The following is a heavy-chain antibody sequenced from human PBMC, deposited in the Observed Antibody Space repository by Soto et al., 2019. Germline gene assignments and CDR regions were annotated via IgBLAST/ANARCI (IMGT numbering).Heavy chain of an antibody. CDR3: AIAPCTRPASTPLY. Sequence: GGSLRLSCAASGITCSSYWMSWVRQSPGKGLEWVANINRDGSEKYYVDSVKGRFTISRDNAKNSLYLHMNSLRVEATALYDCAIAPCTRPASTPLYLGPETLLTFS. CDR1: GITCSSYW. CDR2: INRDGSEK. D-gene: IGHD2-2*01. V-gene: IGHV3-7*01. J-gene: IGHJ4*03.